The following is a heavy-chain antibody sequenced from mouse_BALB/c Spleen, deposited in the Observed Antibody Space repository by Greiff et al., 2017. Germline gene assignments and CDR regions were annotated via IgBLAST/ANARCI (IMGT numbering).Heavy chain of an antibody. CDR3: ASGDYCGSSYAMDY. J-gene: IGHJ4*01. Sequence: QVQLQQPGAELVRPGASVKLSCKASGYSFTSYWMNWVKQRPGRGLEWIGMIHPSASETRLNQKFKDKATLTVDKSSSTAYMQLSSPTSEDSAVYYCASGDYCGSSYAMDYWGQGTSVTVSS. CDR2: IHPSASET. V-gene: IGHV1-74*01. CDR1: GYSFTSYW. D-gene: IGHD1-1*01.